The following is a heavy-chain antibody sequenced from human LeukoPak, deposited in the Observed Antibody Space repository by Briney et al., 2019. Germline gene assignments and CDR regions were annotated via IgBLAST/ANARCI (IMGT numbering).Heavy chain of an antibody. D-gene: IGHD7-27*01. Sequence: GGSLRLSCAASGFTFSSYSMSWVRQAPGKGLEWVSTFSGSGGSTHYADSVKGRFTISRDNSKNTLYLQMNSLKTEDTAVYYCATDSNWGFFDWGQGTLVTVSP. V-gene: IGHV3-23*01. CDR1: GFTFSSYS. CDR2: FSGSGGST. CDR3: ATDSNWGFFD. J-gene: IGHJ4*02.